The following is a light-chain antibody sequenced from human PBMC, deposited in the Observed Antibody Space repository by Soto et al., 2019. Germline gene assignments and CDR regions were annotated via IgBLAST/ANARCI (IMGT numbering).Light chain of an antibody. CDR1: QSLLHITGETF. CDR2: EVS. CDR3: MQSTQLPPT. Sequence: DVEMTQTPLSLSVAPGQPASISCKSSQSLLHITGETFLFWYLQKPGQSPQLLIYEVSTRVSGVPDRFSGSGSGTDFTLEISRVETDDVGIYYCMQSTQLPPTFGQGTRLETK. J-gene: IGKJ5*01. V-gene: IGKV2D-29*02.